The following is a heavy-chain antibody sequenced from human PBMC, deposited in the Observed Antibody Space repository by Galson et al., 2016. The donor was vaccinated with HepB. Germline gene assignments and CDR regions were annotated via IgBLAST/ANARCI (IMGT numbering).Heavy chain of an antibody. J-gene: IGHJ4*02. CDR1: GFTFSSYA. V-gene: IGHV3-23*01. CDR2: ISGRTGNT. CDR3: AKDSTDYYDGSGYYSYFDY. D-gene: IGHD3-22*01. Sequence: RLSCAASGFTFSSYAMTWVRQAPGKGLEWVSAISGRTGNTYYADLVKGRFTISRDKSKNTLYLQMNSLRVDDTAVYYCAKDSTDYYDGSGYYSYFDYWGQGTLVTVSS.